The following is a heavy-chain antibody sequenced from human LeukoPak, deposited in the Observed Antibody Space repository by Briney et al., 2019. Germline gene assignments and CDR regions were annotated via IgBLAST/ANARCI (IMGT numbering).Heavy chain of an antibody. J-gene: IGHJ4*02. CDR3: TSYYYDSSGYYYQPPFY. Sequence: GGSLRLSCAASGFTFSSYEMNWVRQAPGKGLEWVSYISSSGSTIYYADSVKGRFTISRDNAKNSLYLQMNSLRAEDTAVYYCTSYYYDSSGYYYQPPFYWGQGTLVTVSS. CDR1: GFTFSSYE. CDR2: ISSSGSTI. D-gene: IGHD3-22*01. V-gene: IGHV3-48*03.